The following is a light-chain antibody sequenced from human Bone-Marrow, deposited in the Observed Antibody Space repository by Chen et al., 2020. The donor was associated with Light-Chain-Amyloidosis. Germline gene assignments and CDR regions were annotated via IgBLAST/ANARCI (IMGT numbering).Light chain of an antibody. CDR1: QSLLHTNGYNY. CDR2: SGS. J-gene: IGKJ3*01. CDR3: MQSLKTPPT. Sequence: DVVMTQSPLSLPVTPGEPASMSCRSSQSLLHTNGYNYLGWYLQKPGQSPQLLISSGSNRASGGPDRFSGSGSGTDFTLKISRVEAEDVGVYYCMQSLKTPPTFGPGTKVDIK. V-gene: IGKV2-28*01.